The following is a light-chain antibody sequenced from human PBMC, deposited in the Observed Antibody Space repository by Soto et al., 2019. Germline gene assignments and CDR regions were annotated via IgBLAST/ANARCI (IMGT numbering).Light chain of an antibody. CDR3: SSFTGSDTYV. Sequence: QSALTQPPSVSGSPGQSVAISCTGTSSDVGSFNRVSWYQQSPGSVPKLMIYDVNNRPSGVPDRFSGSKSGNAASLTISGLQAEDESDYYCSSFTGSDTYVFGTGTKVTVL. J-gene: IGLJ1*01. V-gene: IGLV2-18*02. CDR1: SSDVGSFNR. CDR2: DVN.